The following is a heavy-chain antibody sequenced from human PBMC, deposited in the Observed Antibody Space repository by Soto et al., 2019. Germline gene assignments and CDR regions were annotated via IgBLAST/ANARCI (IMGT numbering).Heavy chain of an antibody. Sequence: QVQLVESGGGVVQPGRSLRLSCAASGFTFSSYGMHWVRQAPGKGLEWVAVIWYDGSNKYYADSVKGRFTISRDNSKNTLYLQMNSLRAEDTAVYYCARGGGQNDYWGQGTLVTVSS. J-gene: IGHJ4*02. CDR3: ARGGGQNDY. CDR1: GFTFSSYG. D-gene: IGHD1-26*01. V-gene: IGHV3-33*01. CDR2: IWYDGSNK.